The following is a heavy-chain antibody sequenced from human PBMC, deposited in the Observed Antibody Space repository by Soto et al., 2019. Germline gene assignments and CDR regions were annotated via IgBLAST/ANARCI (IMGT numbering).Heavy chain of an antibody. D-gene: IGHD3-16*02. CDR1: GFTFSLYS. V-gene: IGHV3-48*02. Sequence: EVQLVESGGGLVQPGGSLRLSCAASGFTFSLYSMSWVRQAPGKGLEWVSYISRSSTGINYADSVKGRFTISRDDATNSMHLQMNSRRDGDTAVYYCARAVTWGLDVWGQGTTASISS. CDR3: ARAVTWGLDV. CDR2: ISRSSTGI. J-gene: IGHJ6*02.